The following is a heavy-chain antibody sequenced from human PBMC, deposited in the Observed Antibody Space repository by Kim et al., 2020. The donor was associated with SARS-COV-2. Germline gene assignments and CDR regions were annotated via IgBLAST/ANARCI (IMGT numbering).Heavy chain of an antibody. D-gene: IGHD3-10*01. J-gene: IGHJ6*02. CDR2: IKSKTDGGTT. CDR3: TSYYYGSGSYYYYYYGMDV. V-gene: IGHV3-15*01. CDR1: GFTFSNAW. Sequence: GGSLRLSCAASGFTFSNAWMSWVRQAPGKGLEWVGRIKSKTDGGTTDYAAPVKGRFTISRDDSKNTLYLQMNSLKTEDTAVYYCTSYYYGSGSYYYYYYGMDVWGQGTTVTVSS.